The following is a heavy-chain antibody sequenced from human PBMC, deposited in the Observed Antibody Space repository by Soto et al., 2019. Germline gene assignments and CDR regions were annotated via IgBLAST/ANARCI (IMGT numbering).Heavy chain of an antibody. CDR1: GGSFNRHT. CDR2: IIPISGTA. V-gene: IGHV1-69*01. CDR3: ARGWGYDSTDYYYAY. J-gene: IGHJ4*02. D-gene: IGHD3-22*01. Sequence: QVQLVQSGAEVKKPGASVKVSSKASGGSFNRHTISWVRQAPGQGLEWMGGIIPISGTANHAQKFQGRVTIIADESTITVYMELSSLRSDDTAIYYCARGWGYDSTDYYYAYWGQGTLVIVSS.